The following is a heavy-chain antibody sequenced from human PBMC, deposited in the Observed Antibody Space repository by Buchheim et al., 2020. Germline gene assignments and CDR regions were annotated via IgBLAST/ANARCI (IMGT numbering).Heavy chain of an antibody. Sequence: EVQLVESGGGLVQPGGSLRLSCAASGFTFSNYWMHWVRQAPGKGLVWVSRIDSDGSSISYADSVKGRFTISRDNSKNTLYLQMNSLRAEDTAMYYCARVLRDGYNSGTFYFDYWGQGTL. D-gene: IGHD5-24*01. CDR2: IDSDGSSI. CDR1: GFTFSNYW. V-gene: IGHV3-74*01. J-gene: IGHJ4*02. CDR3: ARVLRDGYNSGTFYFDY.